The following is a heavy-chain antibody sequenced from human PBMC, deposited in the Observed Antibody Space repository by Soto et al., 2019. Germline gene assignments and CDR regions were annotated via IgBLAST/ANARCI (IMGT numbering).Heavy chain of an antibody. Sequence: QVPLVESGGGVVQPGTSLRLSCAASGFTFRNYGMHWVRQAPGKGLEWVAVIWYDGSNKFYTDSVKGRFTISRDNSKSTLHLQMNSLRAEDTAVYYCTRDVSSRYFDLWGRGSLVTVSS. CDR2: IWYDGSNK. CDR1: GFTFRNYG. J-gene: IGHJ2*01. V-gene: IGHV3-33*01. CDR3: TRDVSSRYFDL.